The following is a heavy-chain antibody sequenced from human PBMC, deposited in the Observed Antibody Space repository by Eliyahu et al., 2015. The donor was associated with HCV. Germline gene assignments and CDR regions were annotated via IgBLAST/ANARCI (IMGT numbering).Heavy chain of an antibody. V-gene: IGHV3-23*01. CDR1: GFTFSSYA. CDR2: IRWRWGST. CDR3: AKDRDPFYSNYAGGFDP. D-gene: IGHD4-11*01. Sequence: EVQLLESGGGLVQPGGSLRLSCAASGFTFSSYAMSWVRQAPGKGLEWVSAIRWRWGSTYYADSVKGRFTISRDNSKNTLYLQMNSLRAEDTAVYYCAKDRDPFYSNYAGGFDPWGQGTLVTVSS. J-gene: IGHJ5*02.